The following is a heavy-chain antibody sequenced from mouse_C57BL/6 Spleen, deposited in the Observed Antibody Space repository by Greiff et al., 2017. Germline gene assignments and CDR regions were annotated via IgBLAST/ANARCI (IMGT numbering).Heavy chain of an antibody. D-gene: IGHD1-1*01. CDR3: AGGGFYYVSSHYFDY. J-gene: IGHJ2*01. CDR2: IDPSDSYT. CDR1: GYTFTSYW. V-gene: IGHV1-69*01. Sequence: QVQLQQPGAELVMPGASVKLSCKASGYTFTSYWMHWVKQRPGQGLEWIGEIDPSDSYTNYNQKFKGKSTLTVDKSSSTAYMQLSSLTSEDSAVYYCAGGGFYYVSSHYFDYWGQGTTLTVSS.